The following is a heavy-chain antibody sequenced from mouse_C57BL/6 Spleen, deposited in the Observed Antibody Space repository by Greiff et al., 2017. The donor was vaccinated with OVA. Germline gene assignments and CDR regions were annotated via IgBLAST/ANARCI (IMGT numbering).Heavy chain of an antibody. Sequence: QVQLKQPGTELVKPGASVKLSCKASGYTFTSYWMHWVKQRPGQGLEWIGNINPSNGGTNYNEKFKSKATLTVDKSSSTAYMQLSSLTSEDSAVYDCARNGGYYDYPYYFDDWGQGTTLTVSS. CDR2: INPSNGGT. D-gene: IGHD2-4*01. CDR3: ARNGGYYDYPYYFDD. J-gene: IGHJ2*01. V-gene: IGHV1-53*01. CDR1: GYTFTSYW.